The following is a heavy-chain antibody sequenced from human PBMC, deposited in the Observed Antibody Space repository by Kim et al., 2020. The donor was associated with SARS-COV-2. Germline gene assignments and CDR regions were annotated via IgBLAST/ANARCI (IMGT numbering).Heavy chain of an antibody. J-gene: IGHJ6*02. CDR2: ISSSGSTI. Sequence: GGSLRLSCAASGFTFSSYEMNWVRQAPGKGLEWVSYISSSGSTIYYADSVKGRFTISRDNAKNSLYLQMNSLRAEDTAVYYCARGGTYYDFWTGYYIYYYGMDVWGQGTTVTVSS. CDR3: ARGGTYYDFWTGYYIYYYGMDV. D-gene: IGHD3-3*01. CDR1: GFTFSSYE. V-gene: IGHV3-48*03.